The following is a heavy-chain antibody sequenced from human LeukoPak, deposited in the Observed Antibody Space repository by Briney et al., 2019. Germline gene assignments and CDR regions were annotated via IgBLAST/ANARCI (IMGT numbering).Heavy chain of an antibody. CDR2: IYYSGST. D-gene: IGHD3-10*01. V-gene: IGHV4-61*01. J-gene: IGHJ3*02. Sequence: PLETLSLTCTVSGGSVSSGSYYWSWIRQPPGKGLEWIGYIYYSGSTNYNPSLKSRVTISVDTSKNQFSLKLSSVTAADTAVYYCARKDPSGTYGAFDIRGQGTMVTVSS. CDR1: GGSVSSGSYY. CDR3: ARKDPSGTYGAFDI.